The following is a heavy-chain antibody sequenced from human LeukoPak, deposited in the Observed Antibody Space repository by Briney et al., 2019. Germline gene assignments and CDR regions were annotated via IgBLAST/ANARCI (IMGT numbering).Heavy chain of an antibody. CDR2: IYPGDSDT. CDR1: GYSFTNYW. J-gene: IGHJ4*02. Sequence: NLGESLKISCKGSGYSFTNYWIGWVRQMPGKGLEWMGIIYPGDSDTKYSPSFQGQVTISADKSISTAYLQWSSLKASDSAMYYCARWSLVYSNYAGYFGSWGQGTLVTVSS. D-gene: IGHD4-11*01. V-gene: IGHV5-51*01. CDR3: ARWSLVYSNYAGYFGS.